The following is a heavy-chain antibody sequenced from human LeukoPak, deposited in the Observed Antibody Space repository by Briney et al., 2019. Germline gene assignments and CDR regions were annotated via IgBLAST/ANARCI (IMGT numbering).Heavy chain of an antibody. D-gene: IGHD3-10*01. CDR1: GYTFTSYG. Sequence: ASVKVSCKASGYTFTSYGISWVRQAPGQGLKWMGWISAYNGNTNYAQKLQGRVTMTTDTSTSTAYMELRSLRSDDTAVYYCARGITMVRGVKSVARFDPWGQGTLVTVSS. V-gene: IGHV1-18*04. CDR3: ARGITMVRGVKSVARFDP. J-gene: IGHJ5*02. CDR2: ISAYNGNT.